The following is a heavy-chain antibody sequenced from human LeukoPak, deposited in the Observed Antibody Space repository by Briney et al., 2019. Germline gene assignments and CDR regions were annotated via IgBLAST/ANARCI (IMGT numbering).Heavy chain of an antibody. CDR1: GFAISSYG. CDR2: IWYDGSDK. V-gene: IGHV3-33*01. D-gene: IGHD6-19*01. CDR3: TILAVASDFDY. J-gene: IGHJ4*02. Sequence: PGGSPRLSCAVSGFAISSYGMHWVRQAPGKGLEWVAIIWYDGSDKYYGDSVKGRFTISRDNSKNTLYLQMNSLRAEDTAVYYCTILAVASDFDYWGQGTLVAVSS.